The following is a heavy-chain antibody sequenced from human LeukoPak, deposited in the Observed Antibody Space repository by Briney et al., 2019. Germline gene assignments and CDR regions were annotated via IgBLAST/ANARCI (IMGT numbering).Heavy chain of an antibody. J-gene: IGHJ4*02. Sequence: SETLSLTCTVSGGSVSSSSYYWGWIRQPPGKGLEWIGSIYYSGSTYYNPSLKSRVTISVDTSKNQFSLKLSSVTAADTAVYYCARLRYYDSSGSPEFDYWGQGTLVTVS. CDR3: ARLRYYDSSGSPEFDY. CDR1: GGSVSSSSYY. V-gene: IGHV4-39*01. CDR2: IYYSGST. D-gene: IGHD3-22*01.